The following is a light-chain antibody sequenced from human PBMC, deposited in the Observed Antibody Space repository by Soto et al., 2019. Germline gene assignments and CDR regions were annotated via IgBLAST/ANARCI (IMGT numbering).Light chain of an antibody. V-gene: IGKV1-5*03. CDR1: QSISTW. CDR3: QQYTSYHT. CDR2: KSS. J-gene: IGKJ2*01. Sequence: DMPMTQSPSTLSASVGDRVTITCRASQSISTWLAWYQQKPGKDPKLLIYKSSTLQSGLPSRFSGSESGADFTLTISSLQPDGFVPYYCQQYTSYHTFGQGTKLEIK.